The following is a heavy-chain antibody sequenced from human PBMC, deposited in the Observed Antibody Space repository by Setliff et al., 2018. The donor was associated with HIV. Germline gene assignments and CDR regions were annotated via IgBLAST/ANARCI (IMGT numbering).Heavy chain of an antibody. V-gene: IGHV4-59*01. J-gene: IGHJ5*02. CDR2: VYYRGST. D-gene: IGHD3-10*01. CDR3: VGGIRGARFSP. CDR1: GGSMSSYY. Sequence: SETLSLTCTVSGGSMSSYYWSWIRQTPGKGLEWIGYVYYRGSTNYNPSLKSRATISIDTSNNQFSLKMTSMTAADTAVYYCVGGIRGARFSPWGQGTLITVAS.